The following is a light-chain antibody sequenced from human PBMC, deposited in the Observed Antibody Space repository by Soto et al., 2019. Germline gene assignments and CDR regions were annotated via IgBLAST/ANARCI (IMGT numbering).Light chain of an antibody. Sequence: AIRMTQSPSSLSASAGDRVAIACRASQDVGRYLAWYQQKPGQAPKLLISGASTLQSGVPSRFSGGGSGTYFTLTISCLQSEDFATYYCQHYKNYPWTFGQGTKVEIK. V-gene: IGKV1-8*01. CDR1: QDVGRY. CDR2: GAS. CDR3: QHYKNYPWT. J-gene: IGKJ1*01.